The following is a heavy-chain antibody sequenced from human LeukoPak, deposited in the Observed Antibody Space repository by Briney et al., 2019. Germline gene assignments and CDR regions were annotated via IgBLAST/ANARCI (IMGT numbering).Heavy chain of an antibody. CDR2: ISGSGGST. CDR3: AKTPLGSSWYGARYYYYYMDV. CDR1: GFTFSSYA. Sequence: GGSLRLSCAASGFTFSSYAMSWVRQAPGKGLEWVSAISGSGGSTYYADSVKGRFTISRDNSKNTLYLQMNSLRAEDTAVYYCAKTPLGSSWYGARYYYYYMDVWGKGTTVTVSS. D-gene: IGHD6-13*01. J-gene: IGHJ6*03. V-gene: IGHV3-23*01.